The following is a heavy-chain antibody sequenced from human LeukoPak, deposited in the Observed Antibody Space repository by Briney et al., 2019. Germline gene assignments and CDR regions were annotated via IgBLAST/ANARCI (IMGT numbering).Heavy chain of an antibody. J-gene: IGHJ4*02. CDR2: IYYSGST. CDR1: GVSVSSGSYY. V-gene: IGHV4-61*01. D-gene: IGHD2-15*01. Sequence: PSETLSLTCTVSGVSVSSGSYYWSWIRQPPGKGLEWIGYIYYSGSTNYNPSLKSRVTISVDTSKNRFSLKLSSVTAADTAVYYCARDSGSNFDYWGQGTLVTVSS. CDR3: ARDSGSNFDY.